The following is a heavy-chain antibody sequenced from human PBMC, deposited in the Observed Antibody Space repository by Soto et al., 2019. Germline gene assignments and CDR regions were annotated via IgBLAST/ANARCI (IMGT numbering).Heavy chain of an antibody. CDR1: GITFSSDG. CDR2: ISGSGATT. CDR3: VVIEYVTPKWFDS. V-gene: IGHV3-23*01. D-gene: IGHD2-2*01. J-gene: IGHJ5*01. Sequence: DVQLLESGGGLVQPGGSLRLSCAASGITFSSDGMSWVRQAPGKGLEWVSAISGSGATTYYADSVKGRFTVSRDNSKNTLYLQMNSLRAEDTAIYYCVVIEYVTPKWFDSWGQGTLVTVSS.